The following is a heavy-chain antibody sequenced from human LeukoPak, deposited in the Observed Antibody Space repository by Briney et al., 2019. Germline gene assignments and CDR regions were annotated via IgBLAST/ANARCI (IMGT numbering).Heavy chain of an antibody. CDR1: GGTFSSYA. D-gene: IGHD4-17*01. V-gene: IGHV1-69*06. Sequence: VASVKVSCKASGGTFSSYAISWVRQAPGQGLEWMGGIIPIFGTANYAQKFQGRVTITADKSTSTAYMELSSLRSEDTAVYYCASHRDYGDYAWYFDLWGRGTLVTVSS. CDR3: ASHRDYGDYAWYFDL. CDR2: IIPIFGTA. J-gene: IGHJ2*01.